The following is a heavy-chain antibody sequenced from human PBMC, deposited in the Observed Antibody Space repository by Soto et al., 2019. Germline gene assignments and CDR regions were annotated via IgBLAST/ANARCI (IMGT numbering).Heavy chain of an antibody. J-gene: IGHJ4*02. D-gene: IGHD6-19*01. CDR1: GGTFSSYT. CDR2: IIPILGIA. CDR3: ARGVAVAAPIDY. Sequence: SAKVSCKASGGTFSSYTISWVRQAPGQGLEWMGRIIPILGIANYAQKFQGRVTITADKSTSTAYMELSSLRSEDTAVYYCARGVAVAAPIDYWGQGTLVTVSS. V-gene: IGHV1-69*02.